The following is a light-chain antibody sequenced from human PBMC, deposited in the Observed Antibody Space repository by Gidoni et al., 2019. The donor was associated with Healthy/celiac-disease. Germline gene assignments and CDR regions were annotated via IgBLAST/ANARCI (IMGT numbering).Light chain of an antibody. CDR3: MQGIHPFT. V-gene: IGKV2-30*01. CDR1: QSLGYSDGNTY. CDR2: KFS. J-gene: IGKJ3*01. Sequence: DVVMTQSPLSLPVTLGQPASISCRSSQSLGYSDGNTYWNWFQQRPGQSPRRLIYKFSNRDAGVPDRCSGRGSGTDFTLKISRVDAEDVGVYYCMQGIHPFTFGPGTKVDIK.